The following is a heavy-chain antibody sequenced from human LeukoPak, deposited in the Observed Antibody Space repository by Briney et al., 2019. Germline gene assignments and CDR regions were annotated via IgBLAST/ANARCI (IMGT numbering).Heavy chain of an antibody. D-gene: IGHD6-19*01. CDR3: ATGSGWYPPDY. Sequence: ASVKVSCKASGFTFTNSPMQWVRQARGQPLEWIGWIVVGSGDTNYAQKFQERVTLTRDLSTSTAYMELRSLRSEDTAVYYCATGSGWYPPDYWGQGTLVTVSS. CDR1: GFTFTNSP. J-gene: IGHJ4*02. V-gene: IGHV1-58*02. CDR2: IVVGSGDT.